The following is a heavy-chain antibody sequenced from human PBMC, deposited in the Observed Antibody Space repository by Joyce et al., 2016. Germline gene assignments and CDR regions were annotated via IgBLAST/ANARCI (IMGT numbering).Heavy chain of an antibody. Sequence: QITLRESGPTLVKPTQTLTLTCTFSGFSFDTFGVGVVWIRQPPGKALEWLSLMYWEDDKRFAPSLKCRLTITKDTSKNQVVLSMTYMDPLDTGTYYCGQLGYCSRPDCTPRTFFDHWGQGALVTVSS. CDR2: MYWEDDK. CDR3: GQLGYCSRPDCTPRTFFDH. CDR1: GFSFDTFGVG. V-gene: IGHV2-5*05. J-gene: IGHJ4*02. D-gene: IGHD2-2*01.